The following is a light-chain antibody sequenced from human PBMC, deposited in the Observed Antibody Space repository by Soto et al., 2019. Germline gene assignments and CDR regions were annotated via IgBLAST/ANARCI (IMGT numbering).Light chain of an antibody. Sequence: QSALTQPASASGSPGQSVTISCTGTSSDVGGYNYVSWYQQHPGKAPKLIIYEVSNRPSGVPNRFSGSKSGNTASLTISGLQAEDEADYYCNSFASNSNVVFGAGTKLTVL. CDR2: EVS. CDR3: NSFASNSNVV. V-gene: IGLV2-8*01. CDR1: SSDVGGYNY. J-gene: IGLJ2*01.